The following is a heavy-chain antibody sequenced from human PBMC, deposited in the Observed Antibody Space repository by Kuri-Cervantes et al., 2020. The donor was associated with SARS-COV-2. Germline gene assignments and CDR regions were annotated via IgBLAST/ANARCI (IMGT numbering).Heavy chain of an antibody. V-gene: IGHV1-69*13. CDR1: GGTFSSYA. CDR3: ASPAGTHPQYSFDF. D-gene: IGHD1-14*01. J-gene: IGHJ3*01. CDR2: IIPIFGTA. Sequence: SVKVSCKASGGTFSSYAISWVRQAPGQGLEWMGRIIPIFGTANYAQKFQGRVTITADESTSTAYMELSSLRSEDTAVYYCASPAGTHPQYSFDFWGQGTMVTV.